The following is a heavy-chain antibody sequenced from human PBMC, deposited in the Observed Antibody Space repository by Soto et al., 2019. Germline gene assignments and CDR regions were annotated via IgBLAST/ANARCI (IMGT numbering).Heavy chain of an antibody. D-gene: IGHD1-20*01. CDR3: ERGYTGRSYGMDV. CDR1: GDIFSSNSSA. V-gene: IGHV6-1*01. J-gene: IGHJ6*02. Sequence: ETLSLTFAISGDIFSSNSSAWNWIRQSPSRGLEWLGRTYYRSKWYNDYAVSVKSRITINPDTSKNQFSLQLNSVTPEDTAVYYCERGYTGRSYGMDVWGQGTTVTVSS. CDR2: TYYRSKWYN.